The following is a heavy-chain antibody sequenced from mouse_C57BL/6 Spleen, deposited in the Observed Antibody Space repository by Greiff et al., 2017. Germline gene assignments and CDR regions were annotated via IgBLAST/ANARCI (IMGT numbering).Heavy chain of an antibody. CDR1: GYTFTSYG. CDR2: IYPRSGTT. Sequence: VQLQQSGAELARPGASVKLSCKASGYTFTSYGISWVKQRTGQGLEWIGEIYPRSGTTDYNEKFKGKATLTADKSSSTAYMELRSLTSEDAAVYFCAKDYGSSYGYFDVWGTGTTVTVSS. D-gene: IGHD1-1*01. V-gene: IGHV1-81*01. J-gene: IGHJ1*03. CDR3: AKDYGSSYGYFDV.